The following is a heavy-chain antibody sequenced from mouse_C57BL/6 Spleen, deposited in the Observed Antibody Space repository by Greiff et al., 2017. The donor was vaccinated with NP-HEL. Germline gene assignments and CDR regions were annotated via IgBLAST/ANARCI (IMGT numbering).Heavy chain of an antibody. J-gene: IGHJ4*01. CDR3: AREIYYDYDYYAMDY. D-gene: IGHD2-4*01. CDR1: GYTFTSYW. CDR2: INPSNGGT. V-gene: IGHV1-53*01. Sequence: QVQLQQPGTELVKPGASVKLSCKASGYTFTSYWMHWVKQRPGQGLEWIGNINPSNGGTNYNEKFKSKATLTVDKSSSTAYMQLSSLTSEDSAVYYCAREIYYDYDYYAMDYWGQGTSVTVSS.